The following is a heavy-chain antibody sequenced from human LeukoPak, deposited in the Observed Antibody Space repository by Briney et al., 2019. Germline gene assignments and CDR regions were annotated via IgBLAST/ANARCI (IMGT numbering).Heavy chain of an antibody. CDR1: GCSISSFS. V-gene: IGHV3-23*01. J-gene: IGHJ4*02. Sequence: PGGSLTLSCAASGCSISSFSRSWVRQAPGKGLECASTISGSGGSTYYADSVKGRVTISRDNSKNRLYLQMNSLRAADTAVYYCAKAVAGGDYFDYWGQGTLVTVSS. D-gene: IGHD6-19*01. CDR2: ISGSGGST. CDR3: AKAVAGGDYFDY.